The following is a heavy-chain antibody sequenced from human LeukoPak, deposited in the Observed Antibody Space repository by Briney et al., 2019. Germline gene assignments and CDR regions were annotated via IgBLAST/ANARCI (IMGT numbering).Heavy chain of an antibody. Sequence: GGSLRLSCAASGFTFSSYAMSWVRQAPGKGLEWVSVIYSAGDTYYADSVKGRFTISRDNFKNTLYLQMNSLRTDDSAVYYCARDHCRDVSCSIRWFDPWGQGTLVTVSS. V-gene: IGHV3-66*02. CDR2: IYSAGDT. CDR3: ARDHCRDVSCSIRWFDP. J-gene: IGHJ5*02. CDR1: GFTFSSYA. D-gene: IGHD2-15*01.